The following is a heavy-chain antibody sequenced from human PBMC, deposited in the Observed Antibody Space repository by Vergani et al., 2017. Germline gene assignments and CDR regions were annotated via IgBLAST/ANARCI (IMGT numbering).Heavy chain of an antibody. CDR3: AREGYCTNGVCFTLFDV. CDR1: GGSFSGYY. Sequence: QVQLQQWGAGLLKPSETLSLTCAVYGGSFSGYYWSWIRQPPGKGLEWIGEINHSGSTNYNPSLKSRVTISIDTSTHQFSLNLRSVTAADTAVYYCAREGYCTNGVCFTLFDVWGQGALVTVSS. D-gene: IGHD2-8*01. J-gene: IGHJ4*02. V-gene: IGHV4-34*01. CDR2: INHSGST.